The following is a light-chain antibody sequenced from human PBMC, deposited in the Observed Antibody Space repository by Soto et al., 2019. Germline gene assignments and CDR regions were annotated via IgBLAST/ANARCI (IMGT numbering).Light chain of an antibody. CDR3: IKDYNYHIN. CDR2: GES. Sequence: IQMPPSQSSLSSYVVYIVTITCLASQGIRDDLGWYQQKPGRAPRLLIYGESSLQSGVKSRFSGSGYGKEFTITIRSMQTEDFETYYCIKDYNYHINCGGGNKVDIK. CDR1: QGIRDD. J-gene: IGKJ4*01. V-gene: IGKV1-6*02.